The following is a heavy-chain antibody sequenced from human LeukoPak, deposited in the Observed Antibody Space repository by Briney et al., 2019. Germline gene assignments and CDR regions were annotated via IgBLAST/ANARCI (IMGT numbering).Heavy chain of an antibody. CDR1: GGSISSSSYY. V-gene: IGHV4-39*02. Sequence: PSETLSLTCTVSGGSISSSSYYWGWIRQPPGKGLEWIGSINYSGTTYHNPSLKSRVTVSVDTSKNHFSLKLSSVTAADTAVYYCARLPIVVVPSTSFDIWGQGTMVTVSS. D-gene: IGHD2-2*01. CDR3: ARLPIVVVPSTSFDI. J-gene: IGHJ3*02. CDR2: INYSGTT.